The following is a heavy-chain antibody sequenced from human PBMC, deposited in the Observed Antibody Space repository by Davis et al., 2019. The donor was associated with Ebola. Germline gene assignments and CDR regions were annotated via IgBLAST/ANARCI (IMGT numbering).Heavy chain of an antibody. CDR1: GYTFTGYY. Sequence: ASVKVSCKASGYTFTGYYMHWVRQAPGQGLEWMGWINPNSGGTNYAQKFQGWVTMTRDTSISTAYMELSRLRSDDTAVYYCARGGPRFDSSGYYYGMDVWGQGTTVTVSS. J-gene: IGHJ6*02. D-gene: IGHD3-22*01. CDR3: ARGGPRFDSSGYYYGMDV. CDR2: INPNSGGT. V-gene: IGHV1-2*04.